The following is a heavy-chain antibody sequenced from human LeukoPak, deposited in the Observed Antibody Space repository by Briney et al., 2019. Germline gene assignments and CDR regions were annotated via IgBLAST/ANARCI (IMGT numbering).Heavy chain of an antibody. J-gene: IGHJ4*02. CDR2: ISSSGSTI. CDR3: ARSRYRPIFDY. D-gene: IGHD5-18*01. CDR1: GFTFSSYE. Sequence: PGGSLRLSCAASGFTFSSYEMNWVRQAPGKGLEWVSYISSSGSTIYYADSVKGRFTISRDDAKNSLYLQMNSLRAEDTAVYYCARSRYRPIFDYWGQGTLVTVSS. V-gene: IGHV3-48*03.